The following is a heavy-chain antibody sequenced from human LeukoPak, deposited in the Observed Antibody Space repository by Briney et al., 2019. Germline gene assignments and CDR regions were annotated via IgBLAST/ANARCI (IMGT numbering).Heavy chain of an antibody. CDR1: GGSISSSSYY. D-gene: IGHD3-22*01. CDR2: IYYSGST. CDR3: ARHHNSGYYRDAFDI. V-gene: IGHV4-39*01. Sequence: PSETLSLTCTVSGGSISSSSYYWGWIRQPPGKGLEWIGSIYYSGSTYYNPSLKSRVTISVDTSKNQFSLKLSSVTAADTAVYYCARHHNSGYYRDAFDIWGQGTMLTVSS. J-gene: IGHJ3*02.